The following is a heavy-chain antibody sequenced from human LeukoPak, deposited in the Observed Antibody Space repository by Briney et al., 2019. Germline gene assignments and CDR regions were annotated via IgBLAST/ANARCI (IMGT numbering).Heavy chain of an antibody. CDR3: ASRLDTAMVTPYYYYYMDV. D-gene: IGHD5-18*01. CDR1: GFTFSSYS. Sequence: GGSLRLSCAASGFTFSSYSMNWVRQAPGKGLEWVSSIGSSSSYVYYADSVKGRFTISRDNAKNSLYLQMNSLRAEDTAVYYCASRLDTAMVTPYYYYYMDVWGKGTTDTVSS. J-gene: IGHJ6*03. V-gene: IGHV3-21*01. CDR2: IGSSSSYV.